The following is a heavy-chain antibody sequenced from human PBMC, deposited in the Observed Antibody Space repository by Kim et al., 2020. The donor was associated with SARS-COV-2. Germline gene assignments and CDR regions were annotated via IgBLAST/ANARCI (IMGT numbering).Heavy chain of an antibody. D-gene: IGHD6-13*01. CDR2: IYYSGST. Sequence: SETLSLTCSVSNGSISSTGHFWGWIRQPPGKGLEWIASIYYSGSTYYHPSLKRPVTISVDTSKNQFSLKLNSVTAADTTVYYCARQIKIISSSWYPPLRHFDLWGRGTLVTVSS. CDR1: NGSISSTGHF. V-gene: IGHV4-39*01. CDR3: ARQIKIISSSWYPPLRHFDL. J-gene: IGHJ2*01.